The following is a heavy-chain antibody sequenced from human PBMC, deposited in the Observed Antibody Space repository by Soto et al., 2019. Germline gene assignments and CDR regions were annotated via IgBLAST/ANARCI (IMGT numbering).Heavy chain of an antibody. V-gene: IGHV3-30-3*01. CDR3: AREGDENDYDFWIGSDSYFDY. D-gene: IGHD3-3*01. J-gene: IGHJ4*02. CDR1: GFTFSSYA. Sequence: QVQLVESGGGVVQPGRSLRLSCAASGFTFSSYAMHWVRQAPGKGLEWVAVISYEGSNKYYADSVKGRFTISRDNSKNTRYLHMNSLRAEETAVYYCAREGDENDYDFWIGSDSYFDYWGQGTLVTVSS. CDR2: ISYEGSNK.